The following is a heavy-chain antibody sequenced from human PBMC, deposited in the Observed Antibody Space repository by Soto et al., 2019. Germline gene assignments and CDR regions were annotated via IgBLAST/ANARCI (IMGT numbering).Heavy chain of an antibody. D-gene: IGHD6-19*01. Sequence: GSLRLSCAASGFTIVRYAMTWVRQAPGKGLEWVSRISSDGGSTYYADSVKGRFAISRGDPKNTAYLQMNSLRIEDTAVYYCARYGSGYGSFDHWDQGTLVTVSS. CDR1: GFTIVRYA. J-gene: IGHJ4*02. CDR3: ARYGSGYGSFDH. CDR2: ISSDGGST. V-gene: IGHV3-23*01.